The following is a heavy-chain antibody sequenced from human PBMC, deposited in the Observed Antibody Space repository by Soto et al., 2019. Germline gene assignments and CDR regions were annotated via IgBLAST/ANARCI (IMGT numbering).Heavy chain of an antibody. J-gene: IGHJ4*02. CDR2: INAGNGNT. D-gene: IGHD2-15*01. CDR1: GYTFTSYA. CDR3: ARDGCGGGSCYSDY. Sequence: ASVKVSCKASGYTFTSYAMHWVRQAPGQRLEWMGWINAGNGNTKYSQKFQGRVTITRDTSASKAYMELSSLRSEDTAVYYCARDGCGGGSCYSDYWGQGTLVTVSS. V-gene: IGHV1-3*01.